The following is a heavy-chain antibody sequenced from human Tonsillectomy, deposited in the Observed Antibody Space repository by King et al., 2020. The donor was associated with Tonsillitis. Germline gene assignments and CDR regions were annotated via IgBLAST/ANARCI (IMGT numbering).Heavy chain of an antibody. J-gene: IGHJ3*02. CDR1: GGSISSGGYY. CDR3: AREPVYISPHAFDI. Sequence: VQLQESGPGLVKPSQTLSLTCTVSGGSISSGGYYWSWIRQHPGKGLEWNGYIYYSGSTYYNPYRKSRVTISVDTSKNQFSLKLSSVTAADTAVYYCAREPVYISPHAFDIWGQGTMVTVSS. V-gene: IGHV4-31*03. CDR2: IYYSGST. D-gene: IGHD3-9*01.